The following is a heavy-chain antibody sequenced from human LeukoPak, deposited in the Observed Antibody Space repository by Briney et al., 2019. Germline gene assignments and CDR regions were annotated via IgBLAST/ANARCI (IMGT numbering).Heavy chain of an antibody. J-gene: IGHJ5*02. CDR3: ARESLTWLQSRTSWFDP. CDR1: GGSISSSTYF. D-gene: IGHD5-24*01. CDR2: IYYSGST. V-gene: IGHV4-39*07. Sequence: PSETLSLTCTVSGGSISSSTYFWGWIRQPPGKGLEWIGTIYYSGSTYYNPSLKSRVTISVDSSKNQFSLRLSSVTAGDTAVYYCARESLTWLQSRTSWFDPWGQGTLVTVSS.